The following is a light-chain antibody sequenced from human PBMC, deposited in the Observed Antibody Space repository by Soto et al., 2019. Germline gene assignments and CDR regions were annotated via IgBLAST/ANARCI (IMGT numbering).Light chain of an antibody. CDR3: QQRSNWPPLT. CDR1: QSVSSY. J-gene: IGKJ4*01. Sequence: EIVLTQSPATLSLSPGERATLSCRASQSVSSYLAWYQQKPGQAPRLLIYDASNRATGIPARFSGSGSGTDFTLTISSLEPEDFEVYYCQQRSNWPPLTFGGGTKADIK. CDR2: DAS. V-gene: IGKV3-11*01.